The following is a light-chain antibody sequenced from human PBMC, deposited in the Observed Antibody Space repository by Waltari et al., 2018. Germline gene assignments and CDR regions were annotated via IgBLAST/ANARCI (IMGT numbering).Light chain of an antibody. J-gene: IGKJ2*01. CDR1: QSVSSSY. Sequence: EIVLTQSPGTLSLSPGERATLSCRAIQSVSSSYLAWYQHKPGQAPRVLIYGASSMATGIPDRFSGSGSGTDFTVTISRLEPEDCAVYYCQQYGSSPETFGQGTRVEIK. V-gene: IGKV3-20*01. CDR2: GAS. CDR3: QQYGSSPET.